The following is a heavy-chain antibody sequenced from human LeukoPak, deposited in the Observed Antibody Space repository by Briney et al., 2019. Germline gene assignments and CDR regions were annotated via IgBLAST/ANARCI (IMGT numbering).Heavy chain of an antibody. CDR1: GGSISSYY. Sequence: PETLSLTCTVSGGSISSYYWSWIRQPPGKGLEWIGYIYYSGSTNYNPSLKSRVTISVDTSKNQFSLKLSSVTAADTAVYYCARLYYDSSGHYWGQGTLVTVSS. V-gene: IGHV4-59*01. CDR3: ARLYYDSSGHY. CDR2: IYYSGST. D-gene: IGHD3-22*01. J-gene: IGHJ4*02.